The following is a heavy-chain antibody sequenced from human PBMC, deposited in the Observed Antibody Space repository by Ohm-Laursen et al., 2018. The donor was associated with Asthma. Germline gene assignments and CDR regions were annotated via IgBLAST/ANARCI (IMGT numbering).Heavy chain of an antibody. J-gene: IGHJ4*02. CDR1: GYTLTSYG. Sequence: ASVYPSCKASGYTLTSYGISWVRQAPGQGREGMGWISSYNGNTNYAPKFQDRVTITTDTSTSTAYMELRGLRSDDTAVYYCARVLSYYDHSSYYDRIDYWGQGSLVTVSS. D-gene: IGHD3-22*01. CDR2: ISSYNGNT. CDR3: ARVLSYYDHSSYYDRIDY. V-gene: IGHV1-18*01.